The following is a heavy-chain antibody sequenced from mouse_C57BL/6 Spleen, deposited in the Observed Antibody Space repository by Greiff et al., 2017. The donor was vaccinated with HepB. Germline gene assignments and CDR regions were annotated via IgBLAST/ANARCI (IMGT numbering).Heavy chain of an antibody. CDR2: IYPGDGDT. J-gene: IGHJ2*01. V-gene: IGHV1-82*01. CDR1: GYAFSSSW. CDR3: ARNGAGDY. Sequence: VQLQQSGPELVKPGASVKISCKASGYAFSSSWMNWVKQRPGKGLEWIGRIYPGDGDTNYNGKFKGKATLTADKSSSTAYMQLSSLTSEDSAVYFCARNGAGDYWGQGTTLTVSS.